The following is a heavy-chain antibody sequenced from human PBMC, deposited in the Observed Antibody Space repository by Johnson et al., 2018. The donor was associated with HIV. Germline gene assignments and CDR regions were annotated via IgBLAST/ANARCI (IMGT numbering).Heavy chain of an antibody. J-gene: IGHJ3*02. CDR3: AREQGTDILTRGDAFDI. CDR1: GIIFSHYG. D-gene: IGHD3-9*01. CDR2: ISYDGTKT. Sequence: QVQLVESGGGVVQPGRSLRLSCAVSGIIFSHYGMHWVRQAPGKGLEWVALISYDGTKTYYVDSVKARFTISRDDARNTLYLQMNSLRVEDTALYYCAREQGTDILTRGDAFDIWGQGTMVTVSS. V-gene: IGHV3-30*03.